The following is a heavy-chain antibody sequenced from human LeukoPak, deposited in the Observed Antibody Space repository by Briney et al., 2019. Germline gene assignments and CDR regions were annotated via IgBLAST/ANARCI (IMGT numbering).Heavy chain of an antibody. Sequence: SGTLSLTCAVSGGSISSNNWWSWVRPSPGKGLEWIGEIYHSGNTEYNPSHESRVTISLDKAKNQFSLKLTSVTAADTAVYYCARKYYYGSGSYFQWGQGTLVTVSS. CDR1: GGSISSNNW. D-gene: IGHD3-10*01. CDR3: ARKYYYGSGSYFQ. CDR2: IYHSGNT. V-gene: IGHV4-4*02. J-gene: IGHJ4*02.